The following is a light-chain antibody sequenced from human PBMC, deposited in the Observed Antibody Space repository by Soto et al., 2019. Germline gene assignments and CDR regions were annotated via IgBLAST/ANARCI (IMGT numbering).Light chain of an antibody. J-gene: IGKJ2*01. Sequence: EIVLTQSPGTLSLSPGERATLSCRASQSISSSYLAWYQHTPGQAPRLLIFGASSRATDIPDRFSGSGSGTDFTLTISRLEPEDFAVYYCQQFGSSSYTFGQGTKLEIK. V-gene: IGKV3-20*01. CDR1: QSISSSY. CDR2: GAS. CDR3: QQFGSSSYT.